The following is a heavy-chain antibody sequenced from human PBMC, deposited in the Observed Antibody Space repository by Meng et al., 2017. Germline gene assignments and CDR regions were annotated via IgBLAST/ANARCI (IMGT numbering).Heavy chain of an antibody. J-gene: IGHJ5*02. D-gene: IGHD6-19*01. Sequence: QVQRVQSGAEVKKPGASVKVSCKASGYTFTSYGISWVRQAPGQGLEWMGGIIPIFGTANYAQKFQGRVTITTDESTSTAYMELSSLRSEDTAVYYCASTIAVAGTGWFDPWGQGTLVTVSS. CDR1: GYTFTSYG. CDR2: IIPIFGTA. CDR3: ASTIAVAGTGWFDP. V-gene: IGHV1-69*05.